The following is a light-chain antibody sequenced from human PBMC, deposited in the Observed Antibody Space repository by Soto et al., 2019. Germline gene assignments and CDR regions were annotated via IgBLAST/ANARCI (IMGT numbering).Light chain of an antibody. V-gene: IGLV4-69*01. Sequence: QSVLTQSPSASASLGASVKLTCTLSSGHSNYAIAWHQQQPEKGPRYLMKLNSDGSHSKGDGIPNPFSGSSSGAERYLTISRLQSEDDAYYYCQTWGTGIVIFGGGTKLTVL. CDR3: QTWGTGIVI. CDR2: LNSDGSH. CDR1: SGHSNYA. J-gene: IGLJ2*01.